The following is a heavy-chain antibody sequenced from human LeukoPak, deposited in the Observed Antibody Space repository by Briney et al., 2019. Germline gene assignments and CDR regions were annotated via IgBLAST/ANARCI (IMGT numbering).Heavy chain of an antibody. D-gene: IGHD1-26*01. CDR1: GYTFTSYY. CDR2: INPSGGST. Sequence: GASVKVSCKASGYTFTSYYMHWVRQAPGQGLEWMGIINPSGGSTSYAQKFQGRVTMARDTSTSTVYMELSSLRSEDTAVYYCARDVGIVGVPDYWGQGTLVTVSS. CDR3: ARDVGIVGVPDY. V-gene: IGHV1-46*01. J-gene: IGHJ4*02.